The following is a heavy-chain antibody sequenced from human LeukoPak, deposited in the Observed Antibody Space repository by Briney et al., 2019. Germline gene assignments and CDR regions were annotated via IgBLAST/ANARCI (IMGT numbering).Heavy chain of an antibody. Sequence: SETLFLTCAVFGGSISSNNWWIWVRQSPEKGLEWIGEIYHDGSTNYNPSLKSRVTISMDKSKNQLSLKLNFVTAADTAVYYCARDRGGYTYSHDYWGQGTLVTVSS. CDR3: ARDRGGYTYSHDY. V-gene: IGHV4-4*02. J-gene: IGHJ4*02. CDR2: IYHDGST. CDR1: GGSISSNNW. D-gene: IGHD5-18*01.